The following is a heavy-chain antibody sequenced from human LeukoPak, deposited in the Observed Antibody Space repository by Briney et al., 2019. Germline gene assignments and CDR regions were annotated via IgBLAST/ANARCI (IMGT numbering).Heavy chain of an antibody. V-gene: IGHV1-18*01. J-gene: IGHJ4*02. D-gene: IGHD4-17*01. CDR2: ISGNNDDP. CDR1: GYTFSNFG. Sequence: GASVSVSCKTSGYTFSNFGISWVRQAPGQGLEWMGWISGNNDDPNYRQTFQGRFTVTTYSSTSTAYMELRNLRSDATAVYYCARDGMSTDDYWGQGTLVTLSA. CDR3: ARDGMSTDDY.